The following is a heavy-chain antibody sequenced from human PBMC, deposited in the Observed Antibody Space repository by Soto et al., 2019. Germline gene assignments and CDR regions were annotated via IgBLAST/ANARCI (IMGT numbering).Heavy chain of an antibody. Sequence: SETLSLTCTVSGGSISSTNHYWGWIRQPPGKGLEWIGDIYYSGMTRYNPSLKSRVTISVDTSMNQFSLKMSSVTAADTAVYYCARHGSYYDSTGYYYFVWGQGAVVTVSS. V-gene: IGHV4-39*01. CDR2: IYYSGMT. J-gene: IGHJ4*02. D-gene: IGHD3-22*01. CDR3: ARHGSYYDSTGYYYFV. CDR1: GGSISSTNHY.